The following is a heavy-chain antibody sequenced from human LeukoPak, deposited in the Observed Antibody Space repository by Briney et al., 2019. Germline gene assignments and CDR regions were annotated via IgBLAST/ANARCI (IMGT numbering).Heavy chain of an antibody. D-gene: IGHD6-13*01. CDR3: ARASPRTVIAAGGGYFDY. J-gene: IGHJ4*02. CDR1: GGSISSYY. Sequence: LSLTCTVSGGSISSYYWSWIRQAPGKGLEWVSYISSSGSTICYADSVKGRFTISRDNAKNSLYLQMNSLRAEDTAVYYCARASPRTVIAAGGGYFDYWGQGTLVTVSS. CDR2: ISSSGSTI. V-gene: IGHV3-11*04.